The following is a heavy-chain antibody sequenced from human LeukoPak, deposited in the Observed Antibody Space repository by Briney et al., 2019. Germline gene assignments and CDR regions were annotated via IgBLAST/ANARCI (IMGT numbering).Heavy chain of an antibody. CDR3: ANDLLRITMVRGVT. D-gene: IGHD3-10*01. CDR1: GFTFSSYA. J-gene: IGHJ5*02. V-gene: IGHV3-23*01. Sequence: PGGSLRLSCAASGFTFSSYAMSWVRQAPGKGLEWVSAISGSGGSTYYADSVKGRFTISRDNSKNTLYLQMNSLRAEDTAVYYCANDLLRITMVRGVTWGQGTLVTVSS. CDR2: ISGSGGST.